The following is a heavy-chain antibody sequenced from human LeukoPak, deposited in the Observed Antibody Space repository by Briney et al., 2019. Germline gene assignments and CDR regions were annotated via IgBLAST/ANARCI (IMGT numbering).Heavy chain of an antibody. CDR1: GYTLTELS. J-gene: IGHJ4*02. Sequence: GASVKVSCKVSGYTLTELSMHWVRQAPGKGLEWMGGFDPEDGETIYAQKFQGRVTMTTDTSTSTAYMELRSLRSDDTAVYYCARVTGYENREYFDYWGQGTLVTVSS. CDR2: FDPEDGET. D-gene: IGHD2/OR15-2a*01. CDR3: ARVTGYENREYFDY. V-gene: IGHV1-24*01.